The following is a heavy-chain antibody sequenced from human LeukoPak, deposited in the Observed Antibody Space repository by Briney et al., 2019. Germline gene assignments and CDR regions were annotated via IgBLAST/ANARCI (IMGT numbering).Heavy chain of an antibody. CDR2: IYYSGST. CDR1: GGSISSGGYY. CDR3: ARLRGIGYCSSTSCLRWFDP. J-gene: IGHJ5*02. Sequence: NPSETLSLTCTVSGGSISSGGYYWSWIRQHPGKGLEWIGYIYYSGSTYYNPSLKSRVTISVDTSKNQFSLKLSSVTAADTAVYYCARLRGIGYCSSTSCLRWFDPWGQGTLVTVFS. D-gene: IGHD2-2*01. V-gene: IGHV4-31*03.